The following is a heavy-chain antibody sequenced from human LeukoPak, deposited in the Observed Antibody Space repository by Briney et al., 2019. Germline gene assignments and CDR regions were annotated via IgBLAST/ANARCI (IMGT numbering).Heavy chain of an antibody. CDR1: GFTFSSYA. V-gene: IGHV3-23*01. Sequence: GGSLRLSCAASGFTFSSYAMSWVRQAPGNGLECVSGISGGGGDTYYADSVKGRFTISRDNAKNSLYLQMNSLRAEDTAVYYCARDVYDSSGYSPSFDYWGQGTLVTVSS. CDR3: ARDVYDSSGYSPSFDY. D-gene: IGHD3-22*01. J-gene: IGHJ4*02. CDR2: ISGGGGDT.